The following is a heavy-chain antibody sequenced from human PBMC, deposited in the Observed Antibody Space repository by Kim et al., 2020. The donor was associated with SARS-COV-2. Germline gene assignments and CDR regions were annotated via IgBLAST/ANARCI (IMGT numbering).Heavy chain of an antibody. D-gene: IGHD5-12*01. V-gene: IGHV3-33*06. CDR2: IWYDGSNK. J-gene: IGHJ4*02. CDR3: AKYPRYSGYESPH. Sequence: GGSLRLSCAASGFTFSSYGMHWVRQAPGKGLEWVAVIWYDGSNKYYADSVKGRFTISRDNSKNTLYLQMNSLRAEDTAVYYCAKYPRYSGYESPHWGQGTLVTVSS. CDR1: GFTFSSYG.